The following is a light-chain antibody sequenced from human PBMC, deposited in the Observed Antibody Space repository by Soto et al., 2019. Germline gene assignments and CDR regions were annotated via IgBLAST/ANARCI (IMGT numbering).Light chain of an antibody. CDR3: RHYNNWPPET. CDR2: DAS. CDR1: ERIYSAY. J-gene: IGKJ1*01. Sequence: EVVLTQSPCTLSLSRGERATLSCRSSERIYSAYLGWYQQKPGQAPRLLIYDASTRATGIPARFGGSGSGTEFNLTISSLQSEDFAIYYCRHYNNWPPETFGQGTKVDIK. V-gene: IGKV3-15*01.